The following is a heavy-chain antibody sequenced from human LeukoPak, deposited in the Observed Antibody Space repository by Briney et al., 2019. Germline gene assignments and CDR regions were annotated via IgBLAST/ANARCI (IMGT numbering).Heavy chain of an antibody. CDR2: INPNSGGT. V-gene: IGHV1-2*06. D-gene: IGHD1-26*01. CDR3: ATPVGATDFDY. Sequence: ASVKVSCKASGYTLTGYYMHWVRQAPGQGLEWMGRINPNSGGTNYAQKFQGRVTMTRDTSISTAYMELSRLRSDDTAVYYCATPVGATDFDYWGQGTLVTVSS. CDR1: GYTLTGYY. J-gene: IGHJ4*02.